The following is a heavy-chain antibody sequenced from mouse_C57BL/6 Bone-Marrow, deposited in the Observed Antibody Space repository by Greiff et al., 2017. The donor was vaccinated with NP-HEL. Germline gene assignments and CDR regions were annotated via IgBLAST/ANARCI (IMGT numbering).Heavy chain of an antibody. CDR1: GYTFTSYG. D-gene: IGHD1-1*01. CDR3: ARWPYYGSSYGAMDY. J-gene: IGHJ4*01. V-gene: IGHV1-81*01. Sequence: QVQLQQSGAELARPGASVKLSCKASGYTFTSYGISWVKQRTGQGLEWIGEIYPRSGNTYYNEKFKGKATLTADKSSSTAYMELRSLTSEDSAVYFCARWPYYGSSYGAMDYWGQGTSVTVSS. CDR2: IYPRSGNT.